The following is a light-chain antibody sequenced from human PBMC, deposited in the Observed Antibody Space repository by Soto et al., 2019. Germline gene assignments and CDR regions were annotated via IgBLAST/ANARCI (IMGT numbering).Light chain of an antibody. CDR2: ATS. V-gene: IGKV1D-12*01. CDR1: QGISRS. CDR3: QKTDDSPLP. J-gene: IGKJ4*01. Sequence: DIQMTQSPSSVSASVGDTVTITCRASQGISRSLASYQQNPGKAHELLIYATSTLQTGVPSRFSGSGFGTDFTRAISSLQPEYSASELCQKTDDSPLPVGGGT.